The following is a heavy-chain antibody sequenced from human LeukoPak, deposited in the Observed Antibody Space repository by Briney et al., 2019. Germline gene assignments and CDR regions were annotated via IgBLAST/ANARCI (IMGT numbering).Heavy chain of an antibody. Sequence: SETLSLTCTVSGGSISSSSNYWGWIRQPPGKGLEWIGSIYCSGSTYYNPSLKSRVTISVDTSKNQFSLKLSSVTAADTAVYYCASPSLPAAIWAYYDFWSGYSVFDYWGQGTLVTVSS. J-gene: IGHJ4*02. CDR1: GGSISSSSNY. V-gene: IGHV4-39*01. CDR3: ASPSLPAAIWAYYDFWSGYSVFDY. CDR2: IYCSGST. D-gene: IGHD3-3*01.